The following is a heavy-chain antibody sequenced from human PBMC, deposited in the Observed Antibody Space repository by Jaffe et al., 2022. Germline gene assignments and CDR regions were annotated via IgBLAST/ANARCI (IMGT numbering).Heavy chain of an antibody. CDR1: GGSFSGYY. D-gene: IGHD3-10*01. CDR2: INHSGST. CDR3: ARGLNKGRITMVRARGENWFDP. Sequence: QVQLQQWGAGLLKPSETLSLTCAVYGGSFSGYYWSWIRQPPGKGLEWIGEINHSGSTNYNPSLKSRVTISVDTSKNQFSLKLSSVTAADTAVYYCARGLNKGRITMVRARGENWFDPWGQGTLVTVSS. V-gene: IGHV4-34*01. J-gene: IGHJ5*02.